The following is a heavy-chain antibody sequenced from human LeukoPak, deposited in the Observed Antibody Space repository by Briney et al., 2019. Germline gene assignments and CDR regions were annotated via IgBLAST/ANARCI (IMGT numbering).Heavy chain of an antibody. CDR2: ISGSSGST. Sequence: PGGSLRLSCAASGFTFSNYAMSWVRQAPGKGLEWVSTISGSSGSTYYADSVKGRFTISRDNSKNTLYLQMGSLRAEDTVVYYCAKDGFAAAGTGYFDYWGQGTLVTVSS. D-gene: IGHD6-13*01. CDR1: GFTFSNYA. J-gene: IGHJ4*02. CDR3: AKDGFAAAGTGYFDY. V-gene: IGHV3-23*01.